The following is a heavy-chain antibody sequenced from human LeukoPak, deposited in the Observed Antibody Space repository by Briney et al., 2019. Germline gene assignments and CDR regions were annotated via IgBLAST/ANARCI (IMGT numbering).Heavy chain of an antibody. CDR1: GGTFSSYA. CDR3: ARVPMSSGYYYPNYYYYGMDV. J-gene: IGHJ6*02. CDR2: IIPIFGTA. V-gene: IGHV1-69*13. D-gene: IGHD3-22*01. Sequence: ASVKVSCKASGGTFSSYAISWVRQAPGRGLEWMGGIIPIFGTANYAQKFQGRVTITADESTSTAYMELSSLRSEDTAVYYCARVPMSSGYYYPNYYYYGMDVWGQGTTVTVSS.